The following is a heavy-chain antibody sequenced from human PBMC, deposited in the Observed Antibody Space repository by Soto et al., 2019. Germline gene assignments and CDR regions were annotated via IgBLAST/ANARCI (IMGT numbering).Heavy chain of an antibody. CDR3: ARGNYDFWSGPTYGMDV. CDR1: GFTFSSYG. V-gene: IGHV3-33*01. D-gene: IGHD3-3*01. Sequence: QVQLVESGGGVVQPGRSLRLSCAASGFTFSSYGMHWVRQAPGKGLEWVAVIWYDGSNKYYADSVKGRFTISRDNSKNTLYLQMNSLRAEDTAVYYCARGNYDFWSGPTYGMDVWGQGTTVTVSS. J-gene: IGHJ6*02. CDR2: IWYDGSNK.